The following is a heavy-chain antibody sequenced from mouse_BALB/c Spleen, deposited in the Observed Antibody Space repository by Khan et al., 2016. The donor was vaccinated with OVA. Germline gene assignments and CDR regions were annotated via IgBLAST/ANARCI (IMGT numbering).Heavy chain of an antibody. J-gene: IGHJ1*01. CDR1: AYTFISYY. Sequence: QVQLQQPGPELVKPGASVKMSCKASAYTFISYYIHWVKQRPGQGLEWIGWIYPVDGRTKYNEKFKGKTTLTADKSSSTAYMLLSSLNSEDSAIYFCARSYYGSHWYFDVWGAGTTVTVSS. D-gene: IGHD1-1*01. V-gene: IGHV1S56*01. CDR3: ARSYYGSHWYFDV. CDR2: IYPVDGRT.